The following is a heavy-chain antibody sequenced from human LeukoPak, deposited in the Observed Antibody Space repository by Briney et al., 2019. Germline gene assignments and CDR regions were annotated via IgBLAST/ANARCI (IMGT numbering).Heavy chain of an antibody. CDR2: TIPILGIA. D-gene: IGHD3-10*01. Sequence: ASVKVSCKASGGTFSSYAISWVRQAPGQGLEWMGRTIPILGIANYAQKFQGRVTITADKSTSTAYMELSSLRSEDTAVYYCARDQYYGSGSYYGDWGQGTLVTVSS. CDR1: GGTFSSYA. V-gene: IGHV1-69*04. CDR3: ARDQYYGSGSYYGD. J-gene: IGHJ4*02.